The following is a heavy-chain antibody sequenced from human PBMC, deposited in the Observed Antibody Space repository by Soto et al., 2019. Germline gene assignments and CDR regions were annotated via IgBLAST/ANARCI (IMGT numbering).Heavy chain of an antibody. CDR2: ISYDGSNK. J-gene: IGHJ4*02. D-gene: IGHD6-13*01. V-gene: IGHV3-30-3*01. Sequence: QGQLVESGGGVVQPGRSLRLSCAASGFTFSSYAMHWVRQAPGKGLEWVTFISYDGSNKYYADSVKGRFTISRDNSKNTLYLQMNSLRVEDTAVYYCARNQGKSGSWYSDYWGQGTLVTVSS. CDR1: GFTFSSYA. CDR3: ARNQGKSGSWYSDY.